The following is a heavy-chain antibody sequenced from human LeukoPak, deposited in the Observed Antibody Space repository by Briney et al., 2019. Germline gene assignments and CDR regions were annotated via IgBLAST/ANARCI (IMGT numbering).Heavy chain of an antibody. CDR2: IWYDGSNK. CDR3: ARDLIVGGTAILGY. D-gene: IGHD1-26*01. V-gene: IGHV3-33*01. Sequence: GGSLRLSCAASVFTFSSYGMHWVRQAPGKGLERVAVIWYDGSNKYYADSVKGRFTISRGNSKNTLYLQMNSLRAEDTAVYYCARDLIVGGTAILGYWGQGTLVTVSS. CDR1: VFTFSSYG. J-gene: IGHJ4*02.